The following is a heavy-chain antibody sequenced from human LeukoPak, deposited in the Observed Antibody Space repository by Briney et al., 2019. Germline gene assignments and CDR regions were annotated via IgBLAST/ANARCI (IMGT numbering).Heavy chain of an antibody. V-gene: IGHV3-23*01. CDR2: ISGTGDRT. Sequence: GGSLRLSCAASGLAFSSYAMSGVRQAPGKGLEWVSAISGTGDRTYYADPVRGRFTISRDNSKNTLYLQMNSLRAEDTAVYYCAKDHAGTTYYYYMDVWGKGTTVTVSS. J-gene: IGHJ6*03. D-gene: IGHD1-7*01. CDR1: GLAFSSYA. CDR3: AKDHAGTTYYYYMDV.